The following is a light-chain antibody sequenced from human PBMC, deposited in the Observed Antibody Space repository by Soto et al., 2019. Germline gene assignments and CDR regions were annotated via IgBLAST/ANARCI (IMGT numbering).Light chain of an antibody. CDR1: SSDVGTHGY. V-gene: IGLV2-8*01. CDR3: RCYAGGNNWV. Sequence: QPVLTQPPSASGSPGQSVTISCTGTSSDVGTHGYVSWYQQHAGKAPKLMIYDVTKRPSGVPDRFSGSKSANTASLTVSGLQAEDEADYYCRCYAGGNNWVFGGGTKLTVL. J-gene: IGLJ3*02. CDR2: DVT.